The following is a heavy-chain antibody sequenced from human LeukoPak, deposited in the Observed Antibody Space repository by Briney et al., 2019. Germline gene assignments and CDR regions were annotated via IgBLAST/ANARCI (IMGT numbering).Heavy chain of an antibody. D-gene: IGHD1-26*01. J-gene: IGHJ5*02. Sequence: PGGSLRLSCAASGFTFSSYAMSWVRQAPGKGLEWVSGIGGSGDSTYYADSGKGRFTISRDNSKNTLYPQMNSLRAEDTAVYYCAKGPALSFPHPYNWFDPWGQGTLVTVSS. CDR1: GFTFSSYA. V-gene: IGHV3-23*01. CDR2: IGGSGDST. CDR3: AKGPALSFPHPYNWFDP.